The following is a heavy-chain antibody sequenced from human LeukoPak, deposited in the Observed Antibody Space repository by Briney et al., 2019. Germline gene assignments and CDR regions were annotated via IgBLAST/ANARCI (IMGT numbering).Heavy chain of an antibody. CDR2: MSTSATYI. V-gene: IGHV3-21*01. D-gene: IGHD3-10*01. J-gene: IGHJ4*02. Sequence: GGSLRLSCAASGYSLSSNSMNWFRQAPGRGLERVSSMSTSATYIHYADSVKGRFTMSRDNAKNSLYLQMNSLRAEDTAVYYCARAPGQGPEWGQGTLVTVSS. CDR3: ARAPGQGPE. CDR1: GYSLSSNS.